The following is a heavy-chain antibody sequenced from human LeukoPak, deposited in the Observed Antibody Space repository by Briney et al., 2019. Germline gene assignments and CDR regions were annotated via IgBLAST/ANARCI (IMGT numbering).Heavy chain of an antibody. Sequence: AGGSLRLSCAPSGFTLRNYAMRWVRQAPGKGGEWGSTISGSGRSGTTKYYAESVNVRFSISTDNSNNTLYVQMNSLGAEDTAVYYCAKGPNDSSNYLFDYWGQGTLVTVSS. CDR2: ISGSGRSGTTK. CDR1: GFTLRNYA. V-gene: IGHV3-23*01. J-gene: IGHJ4*02. CDR3: AKGPNDSSNYLFDY. D-gene: IGHD4-11*01.